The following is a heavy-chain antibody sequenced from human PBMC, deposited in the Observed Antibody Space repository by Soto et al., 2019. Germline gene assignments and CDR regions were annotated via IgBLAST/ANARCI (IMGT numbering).Heavy chain of an antibody. CDR1: GGSISSGGYY. CDR3: ARETHLGYCSGGSCYGESAIHDY. V-gene: IGHV4-31*03. J-gene: IGHJ4*02. Sequence: SETLSLTCTVSGGSISSGGYYWSWIREHPGKGLEWIGYIYYSGSTYYNPSLKSRVTISVDTSKNQFSLKLRSVTAADTAVYYSARETHLGYCSGGSCYGESAIHDYWGQGTLVTVSS. D-gene: IGHD2-15*01. CDR2: IYYSGST.